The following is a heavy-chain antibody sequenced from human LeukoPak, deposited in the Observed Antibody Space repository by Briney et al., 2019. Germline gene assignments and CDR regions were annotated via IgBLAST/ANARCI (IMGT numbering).Heavy chain of an antibody. J-gene: IGHJ4*02. Sequence: SETLSLTCAVYGGSFSGYYWSWIRQPPGKVLEWIGEINHSGSTNYNPSLKSRVTISVDTSKNQFSLKLSSVTAADTAVYYCASGGATGLGYWGQGTLVTVSS. D-gene: IGHD5-24*01. CDR1: GGSFSGYY. CDR2: INHSGST. V-gene: IGHV4-34*01. CDR3: ASGGATGLGY.